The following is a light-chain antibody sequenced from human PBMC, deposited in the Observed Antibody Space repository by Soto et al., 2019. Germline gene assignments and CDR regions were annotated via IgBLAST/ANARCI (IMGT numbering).Light chain of an antibody. CDR3: HQYTSPPWT. CDR2: GAS. Sequence: EIVLTQSPGTLSLTPGERATVSCRASQSVPGNYLAWLQHKPGLAPRLLIYGASNRATDTPARFIGSVSGTDFTLTITRLEPEDFAVYYCHQYTSPPWTLGQGTRVE. V-gene: IGKV3-20*01. CDR1: QSVPGNY. J-gene: IGKJ1*01.